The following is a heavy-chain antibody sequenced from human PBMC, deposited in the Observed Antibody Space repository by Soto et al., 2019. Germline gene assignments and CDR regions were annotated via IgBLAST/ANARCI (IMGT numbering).Heavy chain of an antibody. V-gene: IGHV3-23*01. CDR3: AKAGRGAYVLRYFARSP. Sequence: CGSLTLSWATSGFSYRSDPMSWVLEARGKGLEWVSAISGSGGSTYYADSVKGRFTISRDNSKNTLYLQMNSLRAEDTAVYYCAKAGRGAYVLRYFARSPLGQGTLVTV. J-gene: IGHJ5*02. D-gene: IGHD3-9*01. CDR2: ISGSGGST. CDR1: GFSYRSDP.